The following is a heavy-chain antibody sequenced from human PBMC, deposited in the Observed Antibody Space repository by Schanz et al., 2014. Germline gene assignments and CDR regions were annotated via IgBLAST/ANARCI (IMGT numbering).Heavy chain of an antibody. CDR1: GFTFSNFA. D-gene: IGHD3-22*01. CDR2: ISYDGSHK. V-gene: IGHV3-30*04. CDR3: ARPSSVVGITGWFDT. Sequence: QVQLVESGGGVVQPGRSLRLSCAASGFTFSNFAIHWVRQAPGKGLEWVAVISYDGSHKDYADSVKGRFTISRDNSKNTLYLQMNSLRAEDTAVYYCARPSSVVGITGWFDTWGQGTLVTVSS. J-gene: IGHJ5*02.